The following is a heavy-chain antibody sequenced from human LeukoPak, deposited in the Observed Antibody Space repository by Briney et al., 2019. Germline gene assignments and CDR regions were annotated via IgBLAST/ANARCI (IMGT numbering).Heavy chain of an antibody. CDR1: GGSISSGGYY. CDR3: ARSNSFYYDS. J-gene: IGHJ5*02. D-gene: IGHD3-16*01. Sequence: SETLSLTCTVSGGSISSGGYYWSWIRQHPGKGLEWIGYIYYSGSTTYNPSLKSRVIISVDTSKNQFSLRLSSVTAADTAVYYCARSNSFYYDSWGQGTLVTVSS. V-gene: IGHV4-61*08. CDR2: IYYSGST.